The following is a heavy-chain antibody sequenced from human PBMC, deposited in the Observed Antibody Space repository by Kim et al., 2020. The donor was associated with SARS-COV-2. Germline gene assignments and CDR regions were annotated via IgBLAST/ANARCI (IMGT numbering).Heavy chain of an antibody. CDR3: AKEPVLLWFGESNWFDP. D-gene: IGHD3-10*01. Sequence: VKCRFTISRDKSKNTLYLQMNSLRAEDTAVYYCAKEPVLLWFGESNWFDPWGQGTLVTVSS. J-gene: IGHJ5*02. V-gene: IGHV3-23*01.